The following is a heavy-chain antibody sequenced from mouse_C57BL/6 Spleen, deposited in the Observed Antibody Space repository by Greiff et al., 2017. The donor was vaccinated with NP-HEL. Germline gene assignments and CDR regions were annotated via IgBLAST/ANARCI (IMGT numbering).Heavy chain of an antibody. D-gene: IGHD1-1*01. V-gene: IGHV14-2*01. CDR3: ASYYYGSSPFAY. Sequence: EVQRVESGAELVKPGASVKLSCTASGFNIKDYYMHWVKQRTEQGLEWIGRIDPEDGETKYAPKFQGKATITADTSSNTAYLQLSSLTSEDTAVYYCASYYYGSSPFAYWGQGTLVTVSA. CDR2: IDPEDGET. J-gene: IGHJ3*01. CDR1: GFNIKDYY.